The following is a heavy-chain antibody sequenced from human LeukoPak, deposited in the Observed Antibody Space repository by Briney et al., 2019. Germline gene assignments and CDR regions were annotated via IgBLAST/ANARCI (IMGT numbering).Heavy chain of an antibody. Sequence: ASVKVSCKASGYTFTSYGISWVRQAPGQGLEWMGWISAYNGNTNYAQKLQGRVTMTTDTSTSTAYMELRSLRFDDTAVYYCARATYCGGDGYGLDYWGQGTLVTVFS. D-gene: IGHD2-21*02. V-gene: IGHV1-18*01. CDR2: ISAYNGNT. J-gene: IGHJ4*02. CDR1: GYTFTSYG. CDR3: ARATYCGGDGYGLDY.